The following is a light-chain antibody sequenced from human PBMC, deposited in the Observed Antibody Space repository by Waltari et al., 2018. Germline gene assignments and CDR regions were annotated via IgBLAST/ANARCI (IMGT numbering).Light chain of an antibody. CDR3: QQYGSLFT. J-gene: IGKJ3*01. CDR1: QSVSSSY. Sequence: EIVLTQSPGTLSLSPGERATLSCRASQSVSSSYLAWYQQKPGQAPRLLIYGASSRATGIPDRFSGSGSGTDFTLTISRLEPEDFAVYYRQQYGSLFTFGPGTKVDIK. V-gene: IGKV3-20*01. CDR2: GAS.